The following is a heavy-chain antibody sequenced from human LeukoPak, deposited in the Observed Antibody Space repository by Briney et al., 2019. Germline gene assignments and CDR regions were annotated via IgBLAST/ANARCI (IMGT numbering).Heavy chain of an antibody. CDR3: ARLNCRMTTCQDYNFDY. V-gene: IGHV1-18*01. J-gene: IGHJ4*02. Sequence: GASVKVSSKVSGYTFTSYGINWVRQAPGQGLEWMGWISAYNGNTNYAQKLQGRVTMTTDTSTGTVYMELRSLRSDDTAVYYCARLNCRMTTCQDYNFDYWGQGTLVTVSS. CDR1: GYTFTSYG. D-gene: IGHD2-2*01. CDR2: ISAYNGNT.